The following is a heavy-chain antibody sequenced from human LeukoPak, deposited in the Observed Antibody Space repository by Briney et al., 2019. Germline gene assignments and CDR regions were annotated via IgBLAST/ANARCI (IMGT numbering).Heavy chain of an antibody. V-gene: IGHV4-59*01. J-gene: IGHJ3*02. D-gene: IGHD3-9*01. CDR3: ARGIAYYDILTGYYAGPNGAFDI. CDR2: IYYSGST. Sequence: PSETLSLTCTVSGGSISSYYWSWIRQPPGKGLEWIGYIYYSGSTNYNPSLKSRVTISVDTSKNQFSLKLSSVTAADTAVYYCARGIAYYDILTGYYAGPNGAFDIWGQGTMVTVSS. CDR1: GGSISSYY.